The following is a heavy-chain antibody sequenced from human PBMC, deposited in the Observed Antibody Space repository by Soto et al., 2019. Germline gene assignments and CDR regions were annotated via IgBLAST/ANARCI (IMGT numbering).Heavy chain of an antibody. CDR3: ARAVGYCSSTSCYTWFDP. D-gene: IGHD2-2*02. Sequence: SETLSLTCTVSGGSISSYYWSWIRQPAGKGLEWIGRIYTSGSTNYNPSLKSRVTMSVDTSKNQFSLKLSSVTAADTAVYYCARAVGYCSSTSCYTWFDPWGQGALVTVSS. V-gene: IGHV4-4*07. CDR1: GGSISSYY. CDR2: IYTSGST. J-gene: IGHJ5*02.